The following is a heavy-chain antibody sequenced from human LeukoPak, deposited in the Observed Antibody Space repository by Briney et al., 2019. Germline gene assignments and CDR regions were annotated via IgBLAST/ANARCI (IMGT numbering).Heavy chain of an antibody. CDR3: ARDTEEQWLASSYDY. Sequence: LETLSLTCTVSGGSISSSSYYWGWIRQPPGKGLEWIGSIYYSGSTYYNPSLKSRVTISVDTSKNQFSLKLSSVTAADTAVYYCARDTEEQWLASSYDYWGQGTLVTVSS. CDR2: IYYSGST. CDR1: GGSISSSSYY. J-gene: IGHJ4*02. D-gene: IGHD6-19*01. V-gene: IGHV4-39*07.